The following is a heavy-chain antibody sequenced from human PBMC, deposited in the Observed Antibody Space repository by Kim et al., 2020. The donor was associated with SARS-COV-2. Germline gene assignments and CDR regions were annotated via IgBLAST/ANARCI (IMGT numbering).Heavy chain of an antibody. CDR1: GFTVSSNY. Sequence: GGSLRLSCAASGFTVSSNYMSWVRQAPGKGLEWVSVIYSGGSTYYADSVKGRFTISRDNSKNTLYLQMNSLRAEDTAVYYCARDRYSSSWTGENYYYYYGMDVWGQGTTVTVSS. D-gene: IGHD6-13*01. J-gene: IGHJ6*02. CDR2: IYSGGST. CDR3: ARDRYSSSWTGENYYYYYGMDV. V-gene: IGHV3-66*02.